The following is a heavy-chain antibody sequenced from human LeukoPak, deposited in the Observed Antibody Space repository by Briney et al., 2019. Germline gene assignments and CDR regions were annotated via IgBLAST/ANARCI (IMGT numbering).Heavy chain of an antibody. D-gene: IGHD3-10*01. V-gene: IGHV4-61*08. CDR3: ARSTRSWFDP. CDR1: GGSISSGGYS. CDR2: IYNSGST. Sequence: PSETLSLTCAVSGGSISSGGYSYNWIRQPPGKGLEWIGYIYNSGSTNYNPSLKSRVTISVDTSNNQVSLKVSSVTAADTAVYYCARSTRSWFDPWGQGTLVTVSS. J-gene: IGHJ5*02.